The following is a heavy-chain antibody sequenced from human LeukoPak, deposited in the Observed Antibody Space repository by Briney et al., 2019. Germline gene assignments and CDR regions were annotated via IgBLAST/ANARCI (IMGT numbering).Heavy chain of an antibody. Sequence: GRSLRLSCAASGFTFSSYGMHWVRQAPGKGLEWVAVIWYDGSNKYYADSVKGRFTISRDNSKNTLYLQMNSLRAEDTAVYYCARDGSSSLGFDYWGQGTLVTVSS. CDR2: IWYDGSNK. D-gene: IGHD3-16*01. CDR3: ARDGSSSLGFDY. V-gene: IGHV3-33*01. J-gene: IGHJ4*02. CDR1: GFTFSSYG.